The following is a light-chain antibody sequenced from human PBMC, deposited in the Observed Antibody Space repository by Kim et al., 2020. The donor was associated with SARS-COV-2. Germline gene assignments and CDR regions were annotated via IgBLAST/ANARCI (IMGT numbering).Light chain of an antibody. CDR1: QSVSSN. CDR2: GAS. J-gene: IGKJ2*01. Sequence: GSPGASATLSCRASQSVSSNLAWYQQKPGQAPRLLIYGASTRVTGIPTRFSGSGSGTEFTLTISSLQSEDFAVYYCQQYNNWPPYTVGQGTKLEIK. CDR3: QQYNNWPPYT. V-gene: IGKV3-15*01.